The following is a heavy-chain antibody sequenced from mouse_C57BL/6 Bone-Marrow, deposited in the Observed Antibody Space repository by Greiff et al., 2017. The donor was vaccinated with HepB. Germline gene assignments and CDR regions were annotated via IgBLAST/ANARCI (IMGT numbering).Heavy chain of an antibody. CDR1: GFTFSDYG. CDR2: IISGSSTI. V-gene: IGHV5-17*01. Sequence: EVQRVESGGGLVKPGGSLKLSCAASGFTFSDYGMHWVRQAPEKGLEWVAYIISGSSTIYYADTVKGRFTISRDNAKNTLFLQMTSLRSEDTAMYYCARPMMRAWFAYWGQGTLVTVSA. J-gene: IGHJ3*01. CDR3: ARPMMRAWFAY. D-gene: IGHD2-3*01.